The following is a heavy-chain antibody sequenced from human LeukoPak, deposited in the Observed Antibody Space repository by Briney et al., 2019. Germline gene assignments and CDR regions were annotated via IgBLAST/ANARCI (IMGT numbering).Heavy chain of an antibody. D-gene: IGHD3-3*01. CDR2: MYPNSGNK. CDR1: GYTFTSYE. CDR3: ARGESGLRFLEWSANFDY. Sequence: ASVTVSCKASGYTFTSYEINWVRQAAGQGLEGMGWMYPNSGNKDYAQNFQARVTITRNTSISTAYMELTSLRSEDTAVYYCARGESGLRFLEWSANFDYWGQGTLVTVSS. V-gene: IGHV1-8*01. J-gene: IGHJ4*02.